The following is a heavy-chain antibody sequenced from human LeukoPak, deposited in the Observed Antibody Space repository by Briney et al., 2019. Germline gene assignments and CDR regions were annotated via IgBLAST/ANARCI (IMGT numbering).Heavy chain of an antibody. Sequence: PSETLSLTCAVYGGSFSGYYWSWIRQPPGKGLEWIGEINHSGSTNYNPSLNSRVTISVDTSKNHFSLKLSSVTAADTAVYYCARGGIVGATYDYWGQGTLVTVSS. CDR3: ARGGIVGATYDY. D-gene: IGHD1-26*01. V-gene: IGHV4-34*01. J-gene: IGHJ4*02. CDR1: GGSFSGYY. CDR2: INHSGST.